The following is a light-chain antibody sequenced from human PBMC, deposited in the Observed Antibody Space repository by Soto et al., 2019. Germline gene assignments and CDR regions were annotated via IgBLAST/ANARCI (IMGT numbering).Light chain of an antibody. CDR2: AAS. CDR1: HNIERW. Sequence: IQMTQSPSTLSASVGDRVTITCRASHNIERWMAWYQQKPGKAPNLLIYAASTLQSGVPSRFSGSGSGTDFTLTISSLQPEDFATYFCQHGYSTPLTFGGGTKVDIK. V-gene: IGKV1-39*01. CDR3: QHGYSTPLT. J-gene: IGKJ4*01.